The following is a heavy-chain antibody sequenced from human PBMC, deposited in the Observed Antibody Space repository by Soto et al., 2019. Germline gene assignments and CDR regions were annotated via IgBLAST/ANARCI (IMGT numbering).Heavy chain of an antibody. CDR1: GFTFSNYW. J-gene: IGHJ3*01. CDR3: ARDNWNTV. Sequence: EVQLVESGGGLVQPGGSLRLSCAASGFTFSNYWMHWVRQAPGKGLVWVSRVNGDGSGTFYADSVKGRFTISRDNAVNTVFLQMNSLRAEDTAVYYCARDNWNTVWGQGTMVTVSS. V-gene: IGHV3-74*01. D-gene: IGHD1-20*01. CDR2: VNGDGSGT.